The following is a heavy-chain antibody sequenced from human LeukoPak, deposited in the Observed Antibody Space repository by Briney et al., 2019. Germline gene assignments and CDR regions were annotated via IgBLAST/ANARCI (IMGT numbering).Heavy chain of an antibody. J-gene: IGHJ5*02. CDR1: GGSISNDY. Sequence: TSETLSLTCSVSGGSISNDYWSCIRQPAGKGLEWIGHFYTSGTTNYNPSLRGRVTMSVDTSKNQLSLKVRSVTAADTAVYYCARGRNWLDPWGQGTLVTVSS. CDR3: ARGRNWLDP. CDR2: FYTSGTT. V-gene: IGHV4-4*07.